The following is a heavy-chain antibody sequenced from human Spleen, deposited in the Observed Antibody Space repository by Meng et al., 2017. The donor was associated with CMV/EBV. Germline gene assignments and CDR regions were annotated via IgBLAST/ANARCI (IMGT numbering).Heavy chain of an antibody. CDR1: GLSFGTYW. CDR3: ARVNVKQYKLLRGTYYYGMDV. D-gene: IGHD1-1*01. V-gene: IGHV3-7*01. CDR2: IKKDGSQK. J-gene: IGHJ6*02. Sequence: GGSLRLSCAASGLSFGTYWMSWVRQAPGKGLEWVANIKKDGSQKYYVDSVKGRFTISRDNGRNSLYLQMNSLRGEDTAVYYCARVNVKQYKLLRGTYYYGMDVWGRGTTVTVSS.